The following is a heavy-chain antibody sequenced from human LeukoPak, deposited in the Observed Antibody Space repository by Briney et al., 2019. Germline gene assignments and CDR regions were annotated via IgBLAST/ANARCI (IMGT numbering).Heavy chain of an antibody. Sequence: SETLSLTCTVSGGSISSSSYYWGWIRQPPGKGLEWIGSIYYSGSTYYNPSLKRRVTISVDTSKNQFSLKLSSVTAADTAVYYCARLRSGSSSYYFDYWGQGTLVTVSS. CDR2: IYYSGST. D-gene: IGHD1-26*01. J-gene: IGHJ4*02. V-gene: IGHV4-39*01. CDR3: ARLRSGSSSYYFDY. CDR1: GGSISSSSYY.